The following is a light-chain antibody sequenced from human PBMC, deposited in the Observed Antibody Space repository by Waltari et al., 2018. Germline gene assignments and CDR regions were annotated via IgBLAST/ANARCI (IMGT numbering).Light chain of an antibody. V-gene: IGLV2-11*01. Sequence: QTALTQPRYVSGSPGQSVTISCTGTISDVGGDYHDSWYQQHPGETPRLMVSAVNKRPSGVPDRFSGSKSGNTASLTISILQAEDEADYYCCSYAGDFTYVFGTGTKVTVL. CDR1: ISDVGGDYH. CDR3: CSYAGDFTYV. CDR2: AVN. J-gene: IGLJ1*01.